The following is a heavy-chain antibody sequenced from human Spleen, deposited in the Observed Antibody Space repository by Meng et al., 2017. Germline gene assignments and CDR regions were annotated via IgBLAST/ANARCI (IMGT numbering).Heavy chain of an antibody. V-gene: IGHV7-4-1*02. D-gene: IGHD3-22*01. J-gene: IGHJ4*02. CDR2: INTNTGNP. CDR3: ARTKEYYDSSFDL. Sequence: QVQLGQSGSGLKKPGASVKVSCKASGYTFTTYTMHWVRQAPGQGLEWLGLINTNTGNPTYAPGFTGRFVFSLDTSISTAYLQISGLRAEDTAMYYCARTKEYYDSSFDLWGQGTLVTVSS. CDR1: GYTFTTYT.